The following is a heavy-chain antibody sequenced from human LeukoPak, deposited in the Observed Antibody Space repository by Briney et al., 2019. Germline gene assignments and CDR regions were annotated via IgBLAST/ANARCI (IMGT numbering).Heavy chain of an antibody. CDR3: ALTEGYDSSGYLDY. V-gene: IGHV1-18*01. J-gene: IGHJ4*02. Sequence: ASVKVSCKASGYTFTSYGISWVRQAPGQGLEWMGWISAYNGNTNYAQKLQGRVTMTTDTSTSTAYMELRGLRSDDTAVYYCALTEGYDSSGYLDYWGQGTLVTVSS. CDR2: ISAYNGNT. CDR1: GYTFTSYG. D-gene: IGHD3-22*01.